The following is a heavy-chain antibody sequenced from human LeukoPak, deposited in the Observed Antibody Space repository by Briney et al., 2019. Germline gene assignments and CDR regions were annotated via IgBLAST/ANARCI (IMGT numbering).Heavy chain of an antibody. CDR2: IKQDGSEK. J-gene: IGHJ4*02. Sequence: PGGSLRLSCAASGFTFSSYWMSWVRQAPGKGLEWVANIKQDGSEKYYVGSVEGRFTISRDNDKNSLYLQMSSLRAEDTAIYYCARALYNRGWYPDYFDSWGQGALVTVSS. CDR3: ARALYNRGWYPDYFDS. V-gene: IGHV3-7*01. CDR1: GFTFSSYW. D-gene: IGHD6-19*01.